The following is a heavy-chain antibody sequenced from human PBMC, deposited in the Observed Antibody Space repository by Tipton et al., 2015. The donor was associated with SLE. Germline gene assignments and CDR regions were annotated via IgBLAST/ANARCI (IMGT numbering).Heavy chain of an antibody. CDR2: VHHDGTT. D-gene: IGHD1-20*01. J-gene: IGHJ5*02. CDR1: GDSISSSCW. Sequence: TLSLTCVVSGDSISSSCWWTWVRQPPGKGLEWIGEVHHDGTTNYNPSLKSRVIISVDKSKNQFSLNLSSVTAADTAVYYCARRPGYNWNDDVFGFDPWGQGTLVTVSS. CDR3: ARRPGYNWNDDVFGFDP. V-gene: IGHV4-4*02.